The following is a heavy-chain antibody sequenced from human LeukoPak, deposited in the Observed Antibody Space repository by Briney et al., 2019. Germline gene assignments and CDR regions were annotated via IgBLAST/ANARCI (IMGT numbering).Heavy chain of an antibody. CDR2: INHSGST. J-gene: IGHJ4*02. CDR1: GYSISSGYY. V-gene: IGHV4-38-2*02. Sequence: PSETLSLTCTVSGYSISSGYYWSWIRQPPGKGLEWIGEINHSGSTYYNPSLKSRVTISVDTSKNQFSLKLSSVTAADTAVYYCAREGIAAAEAYDYWGQGTLVTVSS. D-gene: IGHD6-13*01. CDR3: AREGIAAAEAYDY.